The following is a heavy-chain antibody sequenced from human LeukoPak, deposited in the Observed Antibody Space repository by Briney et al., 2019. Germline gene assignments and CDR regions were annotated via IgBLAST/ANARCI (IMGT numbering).Heavy chain of an antibody. CDR3: VRHANDYYGSGSYFYYYYYGMDV. J-gene: IGHJ6*02. V-gene: IGHV4-39*01. CDR2: IYYSGST. Sequence: SETLSLTCTVSGGSISSSSYYWGWIRQPPGKGLEWIGSIYYSGSTYYNPSLKSRVTISVDTSKNQFSLKLSSVTAADTAVYYCVRHANDYYGSGSYFYYYYYGMDVWGQGTTVTVSS. CDR1: GGSISSSSYY. D-gene: IGHD3-10*01.